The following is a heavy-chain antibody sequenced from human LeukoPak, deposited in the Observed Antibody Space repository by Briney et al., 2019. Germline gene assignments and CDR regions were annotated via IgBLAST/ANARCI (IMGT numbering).Heavy chain of an antibody. D-gene: IGHD6-19*01. Sequence: KPSETLSLTCAVYGGSLSGYYWSWIRQPPGKGLEWIGEINHSGSTNYNPSLKSRVTISVDTSKNQLSLKLSSMTAADKAVYYCARQWLVSPLFDYWGQGTLVTVSS. CDR2: INHSGST. V-gene: IGHV4-34*01. CDR1: GGSLSGYY. J-gene: IGHJ4*02. CDR3: ARQWLVSPLFDY.